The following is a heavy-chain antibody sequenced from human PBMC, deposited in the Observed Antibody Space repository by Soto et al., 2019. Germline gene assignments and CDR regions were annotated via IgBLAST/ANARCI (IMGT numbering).Heavy chain of an antibody. CDR2: INHSGST. D-gene: IGHD3-10*01. CDR3: ARGRGFGELYRLDY. V-gene: IGHV4-34*01. Sequence: QVQLQQWGAGLLKPSETLSLTCAVYGGSFSGYYWSWIRQPPGKGLEWIGEINHSGSTNYNPSLNSRVPISVDTSKNQFSLKLSSVTAADTAVYYCARGRGFGELYRLDYWGQGTLVTVSS. J-gene: IGHJ4*02. CDR1: GGSFSGYY.